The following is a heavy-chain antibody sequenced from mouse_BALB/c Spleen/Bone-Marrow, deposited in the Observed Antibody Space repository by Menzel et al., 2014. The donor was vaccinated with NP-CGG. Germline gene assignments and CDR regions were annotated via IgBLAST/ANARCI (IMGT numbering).Heavy chain of an antibody. CDR1: GFNIKDTY. CDR2: IDPANGNT. Sequence: EVKLVESGAELVKPGASVKLSCTASGFNIKDTYMHWVKQRPEQGLEWIGRIDPANGNTKYDPKFQGKATITADTSSNTAYLQLSSLTSEDTADYYCARNGNYGAWFAYWGQGTLVTVSA. CDR3: ARNGNYGAWFAY. V-gene: IGHV14-3*02. D-gene: IGHD2-1*01. J-gene: IGHJ3*01.